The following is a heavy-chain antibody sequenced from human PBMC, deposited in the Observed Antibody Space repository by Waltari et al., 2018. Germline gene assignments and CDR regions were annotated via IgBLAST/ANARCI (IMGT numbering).Heavy chain of an antibody. CDR1: GYSISSGYY. D-gene: IGHD2-15*01. J-gene: IGHJ4*02. CDR2: SHHSGSP. CDR3: ARGGVVVHLSFDY. Sequence: QVQLQESGPGLVKPSETLSLTCAVSGYSISSGYYWGWIRQPPGKGLEWIGSSHHSGSPYSNPSLKSRVTISVDTSKNQFSLKLSSVTAADTAVYYCARGGVVVHLSFDYWGQGTLVTVSS. V-gene: IGHV4-38-2*01.